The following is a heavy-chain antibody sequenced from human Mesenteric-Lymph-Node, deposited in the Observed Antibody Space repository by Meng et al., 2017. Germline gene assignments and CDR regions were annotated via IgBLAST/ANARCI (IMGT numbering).Heavy chain of an antibody. CDR3: SKWDSTSRKDY. D-gene: IGHD1-14*01. Sequence: HLRPWGAGLLKPPETLSLTCAVSGGPFSVYFWGWIRQPPGKGLEWIGEINHSGTTKYKPSLKSRVIISADTSKNQFSLKLSSVTAADTAVYYCSKWDSTSRKDYWGQGTLVTVSS. CDR1: GGPFSVYF. J-gene: IGHJ4*02. CDR2: INHSGTT. V-gene: IGHV4-34*01.